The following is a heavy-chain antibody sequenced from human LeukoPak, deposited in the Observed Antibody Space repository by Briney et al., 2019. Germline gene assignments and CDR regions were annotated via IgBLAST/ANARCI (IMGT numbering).Heavy chain of an antibody. CDR2: ISGNGGST. V-gene: IGHV3-23*01. D-gene: IGHD5-18*01. CDR3: AKGGYSYGFDDHVDY. CDR1: GFTFSNYA. Sequence: GGSLRLSCAASGFTFSNYAMTWVRQAPGKGLEWVSAISGNGGSTYYADSVKGRFTISRDNSKNTLYLQMNSLRAEDTAVYYCAKGGYSYGFDDHVDYWGQGTLVTVSS. J-gene: IGHJ4*02.